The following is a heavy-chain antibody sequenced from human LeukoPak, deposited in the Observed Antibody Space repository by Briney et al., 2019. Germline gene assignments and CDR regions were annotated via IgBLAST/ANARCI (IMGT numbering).Heavy chain of an antibody. Sequence: GGSLRLSCAASGFIFSKLGIHWVRQTPNKGLESVAVISSDGSEAYYANSVKGRFTISRDNSKNILYLQMNSLRPEDSALYYCVRDGGGGYNQIDYWGQGTLVAVSS. CDR3: VRDGGGGYNQIDY. D-gene: IGHD5-24*01. V-gene: IGHV3-30-3*01. CDR1: GFIFSKLG. J-gene: IGHJ4*02. CDR2: ISSDGSEA.